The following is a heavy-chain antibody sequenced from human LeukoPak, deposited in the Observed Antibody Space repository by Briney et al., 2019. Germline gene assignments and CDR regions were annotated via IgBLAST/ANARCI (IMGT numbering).Heavy chain of an antibody. V-gene: IGHV3-53*01. J-gene: IGHJ4*02. CDR1: GVTVSRNY. CDR2: IYSGGST. Sequence: PGGSLRLSCAASGVTVSRNYMSWVRQAPGKGLEWVSVIYSGGSTYYADSVKGRFTISRDNSKNTLYLQMNNLRAEDTAVYYCAKSRIPTMIVVVFDYWGQGTMVTVSS. D-gene: IGHD3-22*01. CDR3: AKSRIPTMIVVVFDY.